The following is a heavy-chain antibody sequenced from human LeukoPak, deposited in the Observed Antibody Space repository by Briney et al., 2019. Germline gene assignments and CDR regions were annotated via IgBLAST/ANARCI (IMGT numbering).Heavy chain of an antibody. Sequence: ASVKVSCKASGGTFSSYAISWVRQAPGQGLEWMGRIIPILGIANYAQKFQGRVTITADKSTSTAYMELSSLRSEDTAVYYCTTKIFGVVNDDYWGQGTLVTVSS. J-gene: IGHJ4*02. CDR1: GGTFSSYA. CDR2: IIPILGIA. CDR3: TTKIFGVVNDDY. D-gene: IGHD3-3*01. V-gene: IGHV1-69*04.